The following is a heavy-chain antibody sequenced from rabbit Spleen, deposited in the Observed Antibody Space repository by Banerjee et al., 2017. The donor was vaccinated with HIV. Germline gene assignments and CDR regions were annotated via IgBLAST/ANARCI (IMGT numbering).Heavy chain of an antibody. V-gene: IGHV1S45*01. CDR1: GFPFSNKAV. CDR2: IYAGSSGST. J-gene: IGHJ4*01. Sequence: QEQLVESGGGLVQPGGSLKLSCKASGFPFSNKAVMCWVRQAPGKGLEWIACIYAGSSGSTYYASWAKGRFTISKTSSTTMTLRMTSLSAADTATYFCARAPYAGIAVYGYAQNLWGPGTLVTVS. D-gene: IGHD6-1*01. CDR3: ARAPYAGIAVYGYAQNL.